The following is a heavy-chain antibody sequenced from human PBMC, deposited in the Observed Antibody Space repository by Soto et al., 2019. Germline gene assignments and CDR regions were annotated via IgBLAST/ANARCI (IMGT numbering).Heavy chain of an antibody. Sequence: ASVKVSCKASGYTFSNYDIHWVRQAPGHGLEWMGWMNPNSGNTGYAQNFRGRVTMTQNTAIGTAYMELSSLRSDDTATYYCTRAYGAETFDFWGQGTRVTVS. J-gene: IGHJ5*01. CDR1: GYTFSNYD. CDR3: TRAYGAETFDF. V-gene: IGHV1-8*02. CDR2: MNPNSGNT. D-gene: IGHD3-10*01.